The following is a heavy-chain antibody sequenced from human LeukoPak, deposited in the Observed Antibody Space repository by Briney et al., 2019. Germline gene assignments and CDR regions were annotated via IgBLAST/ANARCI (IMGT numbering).Heavy chain of an antibody. Sequence: SETLSLTCTVSGGSISSSSYYWGWIRQPPGKGLEWIGYIYNSGSTNYNPSLKSRVTISVDTSKNQFSLKLTSVTAADTAVYYCARDRELGYWGQGTLVTVSS. J-gene: IGHJ4*02. V-gene: IGHV4-61*01. CDR3: ARDRELGY. CDR1: GGSISSSSYY. D-gene: IGHD3-10*01. CDR2: IYNSGST.